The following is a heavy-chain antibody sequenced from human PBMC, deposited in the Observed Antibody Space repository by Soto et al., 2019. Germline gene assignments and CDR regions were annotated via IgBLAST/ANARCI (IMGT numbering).Heavy chain of an antibody. V-gene: IGHV3-30-3*01. CDR1: GFTFSSYA. D-gene: IGHD2-15*01. J-gene: IGHJ4*02. CDR2: ISYDGSNK. Sequence: LRLSCAASGFTFSSYAMHWVRQAPGKGLEWVAVISYDGSNKYYADSVKGRFTISRDNSKNTLYLQMNSLRAEDTAVYYCARDAPCSGGSCYIFDYWGQGTLVTVSS. CDR3: ARDAPCSGGSCYIFDY.